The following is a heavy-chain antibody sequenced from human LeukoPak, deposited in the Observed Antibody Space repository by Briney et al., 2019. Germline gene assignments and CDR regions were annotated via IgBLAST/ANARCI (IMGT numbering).Heavy chain of an antibody. D-gene: IGHD3-3*01. CDR1: GGSFSGYY. V-gene: IGHV4-34*01. CDR2: INHSGST. CDR3: ARGGVGRTTIYYFDY. J-gene: IGHJ4*02. Sequence: SETLSLTCAVYGGSFSGYYWSWIRQPPGKGLEWIGEINHSGSTNYNPSLKSRVTISVDTSKNQFSLKLSSVTAADTAVYYCARGGVGRTTIYYFDYWGREPWSPSPQ.